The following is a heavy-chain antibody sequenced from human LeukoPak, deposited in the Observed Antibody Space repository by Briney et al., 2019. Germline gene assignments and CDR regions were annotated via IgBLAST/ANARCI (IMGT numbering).Heavy chain of an antibody. CDR2: INPNSGDT. J-gene: IGHJ4*02. D-gene: IGHD3-16*01. Sequence: ASVKVSCKASGYTFTDFYLHWVRQAPGQGLEWMGWINPNSGDTNYAQKFQARVTMTRDTSINTAYMELSRLRSDDTAVYYCATQRGSYLWGTDFDYWGQGTLVTVSS. V-gene: IGHV1-2*02. CDR1: GYTFTDFY. CDR3: ATQRGSYLWGTDFDY.